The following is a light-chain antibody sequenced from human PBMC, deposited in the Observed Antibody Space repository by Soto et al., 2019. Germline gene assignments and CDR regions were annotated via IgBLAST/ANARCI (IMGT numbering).Light chain of an antibody. CDR2: DAS. Sequence: EIVLTQSPATLSLSPGERATLSCRASQSVSSYLAWYQQKPGQAPRLLIYDASNRATGIPARFSGSGSGTDFTLTISSLEPEDFAVYYCQQYGSSPRTVGQGTKVDSK. V-gene: IGKV3-11*01. CDR1: QSVSSY. J-gene: IGKJ1*01. CDR3: QQYGSSPRT.